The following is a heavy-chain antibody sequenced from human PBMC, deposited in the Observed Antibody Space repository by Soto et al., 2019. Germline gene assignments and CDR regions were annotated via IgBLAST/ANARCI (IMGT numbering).Heavy chain of an antibody. D-gene: IGHD6-25*01. V-gene: IGHV3-33*01. CDR2: IWYDGSNK. CDR3: ARTRLSSDPFDY. CDR1: GFTFSSYG. J-gene: IGHJ4*02. Sequence: GGSLRLSCAASGFTFSSYGMHWVRQAPGKGLEWVAVIWYDGSNKDYADSVKGRFTISRDNSKNTLYLQMNSLRAEDTAVYYCARTRLSSDPFDYWGQGTLVTVSS.